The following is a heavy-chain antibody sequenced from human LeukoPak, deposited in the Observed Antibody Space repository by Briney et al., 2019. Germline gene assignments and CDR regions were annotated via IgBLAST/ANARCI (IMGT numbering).Heavy chain of an antibody. V-gene: IGHV4-59*08. CDR1: GGSISSYY. CDR2: IYYSGST. CDR3: ARIPYSSGWHFDY. Sequence: SETLSLTCTVSGGSISSYYWSWIRQPPGKGLEGMGYIYYSGSTNYNPSLKSRVTISVDTSKNQFSLKLSSVTAADTAVYYCARIPYSSGWHFDYWGQGTLVTVSS. J-gene: IGHJ4*02. D-gene: IGHD6-19*01.